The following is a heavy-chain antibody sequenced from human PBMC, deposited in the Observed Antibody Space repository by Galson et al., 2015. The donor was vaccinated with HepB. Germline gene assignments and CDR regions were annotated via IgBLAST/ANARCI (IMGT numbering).Heavy chain of an antibody. CDR3: ALIRGGSGVFDY. J-gene: IGHJ4*02. Sequence: PALVKPTQTLTLTCTFSGFSLSTSGMCVSWIRQPPGKALEWLALIDWEDDKYSSTSLKTRLTISKDTSKNQVVLTMTNMDPVDTATYYCALIRGGSGVFDYWGQGISVTVSS. V-gene: IGHV2-70*01. CDR2: IDWEDDK. CDR1: GFSLSTSGMC. D-gene: IGHD3-10*01.